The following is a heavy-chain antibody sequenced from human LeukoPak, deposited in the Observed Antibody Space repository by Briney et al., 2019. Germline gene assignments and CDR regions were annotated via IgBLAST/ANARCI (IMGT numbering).Heavy chain of an antibody. CDR3: ASALRDGYSGLRRRAAAFDV. CDR1: GLTGSSNF. J-gene: IGHJ3*01. V-gene: IGHV3-66*01. CDR2: IYVAGSA. D-gene: IGHD5-24*01. Sequence: GGSLRLSCAASGLTGSSNFMSWVRQAPGKGLEGVAVIYVAGSAYYADAVKGRFTISRDNSGNTLYLQMNSLRDEDTAVYYCASALRDGYSGLRRRAAAFDVWGQGTLVTVSS.